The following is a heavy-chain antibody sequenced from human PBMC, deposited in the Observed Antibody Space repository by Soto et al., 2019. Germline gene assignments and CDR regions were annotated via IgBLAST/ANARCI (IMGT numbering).Heavy chain of an antibody. Sequence: QVQLVQSGAEVKKPGASVKVSCKASGYTFTNYAIHWVRQAPGQRLEWMGWINAGNGNTKYSQKFQGRVTITRDTSESTAYMVLSSLRSEDTAVYYCARGVTFGGVIVIGLDYWGQGTLVTVSS. CDR3: ARGVTFGGVIVIGLDY. CDR2: INAGNGNT. CDR1: GYTFTNYA. V-gene: IGHV1-3*01. D-gene: IGHD3-16*02. J-gene: IGHJ4*02.